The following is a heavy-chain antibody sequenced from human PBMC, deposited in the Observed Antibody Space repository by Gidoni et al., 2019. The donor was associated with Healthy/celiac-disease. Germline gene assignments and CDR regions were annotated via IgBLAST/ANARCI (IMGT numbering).Heavy chain of an antibody. J-gene: IGHJ3*02. D-gene: IGHD4-4*01. CDR1: GGSISRGGYY. Sequence: QVQLQESGPGLVKPSQTLSLTCTVSGGSISRGGYYWSWIRQHPGKGLEWIGYIYYSGSTYYNPSLKSRVTISVDTSKNQFSLKLSSVTAADTAVYYCARAPHGYSNYVDAFDIWGQGTMVTVSS. CDR2: IYYSGST. CDR3: ARAPHGYSNYVDAFDI. V-gene: IGHV4-31*03.